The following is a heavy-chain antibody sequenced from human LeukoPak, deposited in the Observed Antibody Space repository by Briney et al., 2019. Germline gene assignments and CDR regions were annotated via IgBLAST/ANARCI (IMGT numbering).Heavy chain of an antibody. J-gene: IGHJ4*02. V-gene: IGHV4-59*01. Sequence: SSETLSLTCTVSGGSISSYYWSWIRQPPGKGLEWIGYIYYSGSTNYNPSLKSRVTISVDTSKNQFSLKQSSVTAADTAVYYCAREALNAYDSSGYYAWGQGTLVTVSS. D-gene: IGHD3-22*01. CDR1: GGSISSYY. CDR3: AREALNAYDSSGYYA. CDR2: IYYSGST.